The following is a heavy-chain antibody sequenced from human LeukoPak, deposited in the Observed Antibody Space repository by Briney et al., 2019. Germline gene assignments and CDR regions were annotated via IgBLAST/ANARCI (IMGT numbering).Heavy chain of an antibody. J-gene: IGHJ4*02. D-gene: IGHD4-11*01. CDR2: VSVSSTYM. CDR1: GFTFSSYG. V-gene: IGHV3-21*01. Sequence: GGSLRLSCVASGFTFSSYGMNWVRQAPGKGLEWVSSVSVSSTYMYYADSVKGRFTISRDNAKNSLYLQMNSLRAEDTAVYYCAKDSNSYYFDYWGQGTLATVSS. CDR3: AKDSNSYYFDY.